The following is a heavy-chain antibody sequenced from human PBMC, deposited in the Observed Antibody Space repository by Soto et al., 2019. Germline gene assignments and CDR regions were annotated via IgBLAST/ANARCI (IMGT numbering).Heavy chain of an antibody. J-gene: IGHJ4*02. D-gene: IGHD4-4*01. CDR3: AKVLRPVTMIHDY. Sequence: GGSLRLSCAASGFTFSSYAMSWVRQAPGKGLEWVSAISGSGGSTYYADSVKGRFTISRDNSKNTLYLQMNSLRAEDTAXYYCAKVLRPVTMIHDYWGQGTLVTVSS. CDR2: ISGSGGST. CDR1: GFTFSSYA. V-gene: IGHV3-23*01.